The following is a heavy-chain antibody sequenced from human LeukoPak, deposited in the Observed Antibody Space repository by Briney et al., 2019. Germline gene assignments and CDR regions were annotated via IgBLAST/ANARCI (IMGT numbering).Heavy chain of an antibody. CDR2: ISSSSSYI. J-gene: IGHJ6*02. V-gene: IGHV3-21*01. Sequence: GGSLRLSCAASGFTFSSYSMNWVHQAPGKGLEWVSSISSSSSYIYYADSVKGRFTISRDNAKNSLYLQMNSLRAEDTAVYYCARDPGDGMDVWGQGTTVTVSS. CDR3: ARDPGDGMDV. CDR1: GFTFSSYS.